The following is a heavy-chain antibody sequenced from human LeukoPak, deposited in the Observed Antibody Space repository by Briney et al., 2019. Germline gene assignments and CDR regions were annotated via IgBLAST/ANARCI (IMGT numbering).Heavy chain of an antibody. D-gene: IGHD5-12*01. V-gene: IGHV3-21*01. Sequence: GGSLRLSCAASGFTFSSYSMKWVRQAPGKGLEWVSSISSSSSYSYHADSMQGRLTISRDNAKNSLYLQMHSLGVGDTAIYYCARLGKGYSGCDYWGQGTLVTVSS. CDR2: ISSSSSYS. CDR1: GFTFSSYS. CDR3: ARLGKGYSGCDY. J-gene: IGHJ4*02.